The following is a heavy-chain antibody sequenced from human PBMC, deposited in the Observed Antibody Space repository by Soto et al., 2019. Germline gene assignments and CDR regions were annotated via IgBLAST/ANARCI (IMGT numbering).Heavy chain of an antibody. CDR2: IGADGDT. CDR3: AKARLYYYCGRDF. V-gene: IGHV3-13*01. CDR1: GFSFSSYD. J-gene: IGHJ6*02. Sequence: EVQLVESGGGLVQTGGSLRLSCEGSGFSFSSYDMHWVRQAAGKRLEWVAAIGADGDTYYSDSVKGRLTISRENTKNSLYLQMNSLRTGDTGVYHCAKARLYYYCGRDFWGQGTMVTVSS.